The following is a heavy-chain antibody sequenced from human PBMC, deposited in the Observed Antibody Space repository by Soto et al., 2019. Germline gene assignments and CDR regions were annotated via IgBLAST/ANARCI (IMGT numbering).Heavy chain of an antibody. D-gene: IGHD3-22*01. V-gene: IGHV1-2*02. J-gene: IGHJ4*02. CDR2: ISPKSGGT. Sequence: SAKVSFKAAGYTFINVYMHWVRQAPVQGFEWMGRISPKSGGTNYAQKFQGRVRMTLDTSLKTAYMELSSLMSEDTAVYYCARPTGYISESHYFDLWGQGTQVTVSS. CDR3: ARPTGYISESHYFDL. CDR1: GYTFINVY.